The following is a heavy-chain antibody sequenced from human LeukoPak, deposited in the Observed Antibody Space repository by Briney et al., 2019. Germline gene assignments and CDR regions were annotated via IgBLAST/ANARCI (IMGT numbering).Heavy chain of an antibody. J-gene: IGHJ4*02. CDR3: ARENSGNCGFDY. V-gene: IGHV4-4*07. Sequence: ASETLSLTCTVSGGSNSSYYWSWIRQPAGKGLEWIGRVYTSGSTNYNPSLKSRVTMSVDTSQYQFSLKLSSVTAADTAVYYCARENSGNCGFDYWGQGTLVTVSS. CDR2: VYTSGST. D-gene: IGHD3-10*01. CDR1: GGSNSSYY.